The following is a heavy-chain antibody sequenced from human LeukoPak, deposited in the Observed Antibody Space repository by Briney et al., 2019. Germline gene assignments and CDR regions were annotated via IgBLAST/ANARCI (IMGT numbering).Heavy chain of an antibody. D-gene: IGHD5-12*01. J-gene: IGHJ4*02. CDR3: AKYAHIRAATISN. CDR2: ITGSGGST. Sequence: VXAITGSGGSTYYADAVKGRFTISRDNSKDTLYLQMNSLRAEDTAVYYCAKYAHIRAATISNWGQGTLVTVSS. V-gene: IGHV3-23*01.